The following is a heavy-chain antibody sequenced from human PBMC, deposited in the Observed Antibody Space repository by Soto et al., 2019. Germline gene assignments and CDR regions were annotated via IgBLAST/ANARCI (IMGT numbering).Heavy chain of an antibody. J-gene: IGHJ4*02. D-gene: IGHD3-22*01. Sequence: SETLSLTCTVSGGSISSHYWSWIRQPPGKGLEWIGYIYHSGSTNYNPSLKSRVTISVDTSRNQFSLKLTSVTAADTAVYYCARLGAYYQALDSWGQGTLVTVSS. CDR3: ARLGAYYQALDS. CDR2: IYHSGST. V-gene: IGHV4-59*08. CDR1: GGSISSHY.